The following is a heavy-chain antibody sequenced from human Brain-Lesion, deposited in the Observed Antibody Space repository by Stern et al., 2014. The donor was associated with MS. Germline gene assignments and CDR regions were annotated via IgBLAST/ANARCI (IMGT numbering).Heavy chain of an antibody. CDR1: GFTFSNYW. J-gene: IGHJ5*01. Sequence: EVQLVESGGGVVKPGGSLRLSCTASGFTFSNYWMHWVRQAPGQGLVWVSRVNNDGRKTSYADSVKGRFTMSRDNAKNTLYLQMNSLRVEDTAIYYCARGERWFDSWGQGTLVTVSS. V-gene: IGHV3-74*02. D-gene: IGHD3-10*01. CDR2: VNNDGRKT. CDR3: ARGERWFDS.